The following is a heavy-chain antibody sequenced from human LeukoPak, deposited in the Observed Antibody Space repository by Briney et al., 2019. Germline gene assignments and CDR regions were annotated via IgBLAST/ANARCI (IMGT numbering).Heavy chain of an antibody. D-gene: IGHD7-27*01. J-gene: IGHJ4*02. CDR3: ARDLKTANWGSNHPFDY. CDR1: GYTFTGYY. CDR2: INPNSGGT. Sequence: GASVKVSCKASGYTFTGYYMHWVRQAPGQGLEWMGRINPNSGGTNYARKFQGRVTMTRDTSISTAYMELSRLRSDDTAVYYCARDLKTANWGSNHPFDYWGQGTLVTVSS. V-gene: IGHV1-2*06.